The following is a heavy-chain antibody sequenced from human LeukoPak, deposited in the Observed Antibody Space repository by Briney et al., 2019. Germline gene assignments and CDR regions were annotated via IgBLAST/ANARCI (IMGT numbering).Heavy chain of an antibody. D-gene: IGHD3-10*01. CDR1: GFTFSNFW. CDR2: INNDGSGA. V-gene: IGHV3-74*01. CDR3: AVPRIGNYYGMDV. J-gene: IGHJ6*02. Sequence: GGSLRLSCAASGFTFSNFWMHWVRQAPGKGLVWVSRINNDGSGAIYADSVKGRFTISRDNAKNTLYLQMNSLRAEDTAVYYCAVPRIGNYYGMDVWGQGTTVTVSS.